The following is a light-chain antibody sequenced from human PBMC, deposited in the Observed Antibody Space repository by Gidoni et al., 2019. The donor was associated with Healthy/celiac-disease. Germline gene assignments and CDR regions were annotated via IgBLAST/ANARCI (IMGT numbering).Light chain of an antibody. J-gene: IGLJ3*02. CDR3: AAWDDSLNGWV. V-gene: IGLV1-44*01. Sequence: QSVLTQPPSASGTPGQGVTISCSGSSSNIGSSTVNWYQQLPGTAPKLLTYSNNQRPSGVLDRFSGSKSGTSASLAISGLQSEDEADYYCAAWDDSLNGWVFGGGTKLTVL. CDR2: SNN. CDR1: SSNIGSST.